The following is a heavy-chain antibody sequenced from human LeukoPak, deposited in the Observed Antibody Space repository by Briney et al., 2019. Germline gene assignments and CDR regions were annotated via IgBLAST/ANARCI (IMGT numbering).Heavy chain of an antibody. J-gene: IGHJ3*02. V-gene: IGHV3-7*03. D-gene: IGHD2-2*01. CDR1: GFTFSSYW. CDR3: AKEECSSTSCLQDAFDI. Sequence: GGSLRLSCAASGFTFSSYWMSWVRQAPGKGLEWVANIKQDGSEKYYVDSVKGRFTISRDNSKNTLYLQMNSLRAEDTAVYYCAKEECSSTSCLQDAFDIWGQGTMVTVSS. CDR2: IKQDGSEK.